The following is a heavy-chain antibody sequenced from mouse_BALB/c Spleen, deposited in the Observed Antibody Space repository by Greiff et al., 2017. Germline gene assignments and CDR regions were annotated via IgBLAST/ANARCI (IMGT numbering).Heavy chain of an antibody. J-gene: IGHJ2*01. Sequence: VQLQQSGPELVKPGASVKMSCKASGYTFTSYVMHWVKQKPGQGLEWIGYINPYNDGTKYNEKFKGKATLTSDKSSSTAYMELSSLTSEDSAVYYCARMGYRYDEGVDYWGQGTTLTVSS. V-gene: IGHV1-14*01. CDR2: INPYNDGT. CDR3: ARMGYRYDEGVDY. D-gene: IGHD2-14*01. CDR1: GYTFTSYV.